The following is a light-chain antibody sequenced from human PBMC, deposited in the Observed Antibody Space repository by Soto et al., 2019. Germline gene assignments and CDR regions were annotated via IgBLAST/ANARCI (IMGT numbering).Light chain of an antibody. Sequence: EIQMTQSPSSLSSSVGDRVTITCRASQSISSSFYCYQQKAGKDPKLLIYATSCLQSGVTSRFSGSGSGTDFTLTISSLQPEDFAADYCHQTYGAPPNTFGQGTKLEIK. V-gene: IGKV1-39*01. J-gene: IGKJ2*01. CDR2: ATS. CDR1: QSISSS. CDR3: HQTYGAPPNT.